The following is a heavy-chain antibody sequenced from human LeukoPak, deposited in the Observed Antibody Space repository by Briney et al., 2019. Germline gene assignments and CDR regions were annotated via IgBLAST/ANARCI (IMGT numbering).Heavy chain of an antibody. CDR1: GYTFTNNG. CDR2: ISGYNADT. Sequence: ASVKVSCKASGYTFTNNGIGWVRQAPGQGLEWMGWISGYNADTAYAQTFQGRVTMTTDTSTSTAYMELRSLRSDDTAVYYCARAGHCSGTSCYGEGFDYWGQGTLVTVSS. J-gene: IGHJ4*02. V-gene: IGHV1-18*01. CDR3: ARAGHCSGTSCYGEGFDY. D-gene: IGHD2-2*01.